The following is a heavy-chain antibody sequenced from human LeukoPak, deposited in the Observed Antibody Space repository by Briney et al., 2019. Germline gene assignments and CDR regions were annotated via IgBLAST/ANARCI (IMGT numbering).Heavy chain of an antibody. CDR1: GGTFSSYA. CDR2: ISAYNGNT. J-gene: IGHJ3*02. Sequence: ASVKVSCKASGGTFSSYAISWVRQAPGQGLEWMGWISAYNGNTNYAQKLQGRVTMTTDTSTSTAYMELRSLRSDDTAVYYCARIVGATSDAFDIWGQGTMVTVSS. CDR3: ARIVGATSDAFDI. V-gene: IGHV1-18*01. D-gene: IGHD1-26*01.